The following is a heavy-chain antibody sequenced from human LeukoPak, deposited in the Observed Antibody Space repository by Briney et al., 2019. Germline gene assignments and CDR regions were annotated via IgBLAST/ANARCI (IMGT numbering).Heavy chain of an antibody. CDR1: GGTFSSYA. CDR3: ARGRDGYNPPDY. Sequence: SVKVSCKASGGTFSSYAISWVRQAPGQGLEWMGRIIPILGIANYAQKFQGRVTITADKSTSTAYMELSSLRSEDTAVYYCARGRDGYNPPDYWGQGTLVTVSS. J-gene: IGHJ4*02. D-gene: IGHD5-24*01. CDR2: IIPILGIA. V-gene: IGHV1-69*04.